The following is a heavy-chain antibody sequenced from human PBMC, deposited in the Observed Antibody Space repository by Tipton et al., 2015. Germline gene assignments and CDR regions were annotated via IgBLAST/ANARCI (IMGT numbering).Heavy chain of an antibody. CDR2: IASDGSTT. CDR3: ARFTYFDL. V-gene: IGHV3-74*01. CDR1: GFTFSSWW. Sequence: SLRLSCAASGFTFSSWWMHWVRQAPGKGLVWVSRIASDGSTTDYADSVKGRFTVSRDSAKNTLYLQMNSLRVDDTAVYYCARFTYFDLWGRGTLVSVSS. J-gene: IGHJ2*01.